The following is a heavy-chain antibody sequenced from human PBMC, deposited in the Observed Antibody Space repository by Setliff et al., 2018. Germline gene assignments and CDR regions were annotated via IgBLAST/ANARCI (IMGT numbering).Heavy chain of an antibody. CDR1: GFTFGDFA. J-gene: IGHJ3*02. CDR3: AKDYDTSDYYSLISPSAFDI. D-gene: IGHD3-22*01. Sequence: GGSLRLSCAASGFTFGDFAMTWVRQAPGKGLEWVSGIGGRGISTYYTDSVKGRFTISRDNSKNTLYLQMNSLRAEDTALYYCAKDYDTSDYYSLISPSAFDIWGQGTMVTVSS. V-gene: IGHV3-23*01. CDR2: IGGRGIST.